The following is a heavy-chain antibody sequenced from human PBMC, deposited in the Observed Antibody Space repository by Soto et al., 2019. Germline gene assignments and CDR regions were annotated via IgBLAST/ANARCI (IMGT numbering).Heavy chain of an antibody. Sequence: QVQLVQSGAEVKKPGASVKVSCKASGYTFTSYDINWVRQATGQGLESMGWKNTNSGNTGYAQKFQGRVTTTRSTSISTAYMELSSLRSEDKAVYYCARGNEYGGNFDYWGQGPLVPVSS. V-gene: IGHV1-8*01. CDR3: ARGNEYGGNFDY. CDR2: KNTNSGNT. CDR1: GYTFTSYD. J-gene: IGHJ4*02. D-gene: IGHD2-15*01.